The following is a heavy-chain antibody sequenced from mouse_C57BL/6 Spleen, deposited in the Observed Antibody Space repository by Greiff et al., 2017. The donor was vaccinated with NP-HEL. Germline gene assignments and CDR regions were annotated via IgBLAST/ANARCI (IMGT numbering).Heavy chain of an antibody. CDR2: IDPNSGGT. D-gene: IGHD2-4*01. J-gene: IGHJ4*01. CDR3: ARWKGLYDYDEGDYAMDY. Sequence: VQLQQPGAELVKPGASVKLSCKASGYTFTSYWMHWVKQRPGRGLEWIGRIDPNSGGTKYNEKFKSKATLTVDKPSSTAYMQLSSLTSEDSAVYYCARWKGLYDYDEGDYAMDYWGQGTSVTVSS. V-gene: IGHV1-72*01. CDR1: GYTFTSYW.